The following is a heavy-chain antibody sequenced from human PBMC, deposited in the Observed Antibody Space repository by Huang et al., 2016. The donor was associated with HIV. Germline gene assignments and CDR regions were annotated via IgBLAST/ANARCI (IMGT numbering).Heavy chain of an antibody. CDR1: GGAFTGSS. V-gene: IGHV4-34*02. J-gene: IGHJ4*02. D-gene: IGHD3-10*01. CDR2: INHNGKI. CDR3: ARGFNYYAPDNLGVYYFDS. Sequence: QVQLKQWGAGLLKPSETLSLTCAVYGGAFTGSSWTWIRPFPEKGLECIGDINHNGKIIYNPSLSALVTISTDTSKNHFSLHLTSVTAADTALYYCARGFNYYAPDNLGVYYFDSWGLGTLVTVSP.